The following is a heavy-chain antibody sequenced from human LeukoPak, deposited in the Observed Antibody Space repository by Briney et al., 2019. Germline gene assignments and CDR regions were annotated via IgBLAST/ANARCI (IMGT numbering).Heavy chain of an antibody. V-gene: IGHV4-59*01. CDR1: GGSISSYY. J-gene: IGHJ2*01. D-gene: IGHD1-26*01. CDR2: MFYSGSA. CDR3: ARGLKRIVGATYSDWYFDL. Sequence: SETLSLTCTVSGGSISSYYWSWIRQPPGKGLEWIGSMFYSGSANYHPSLKSRVTIAIDTSKNQFSLKLNSVTAADTAVYYCARGLKRIVGATYSDWYFDLWGRGTLVTVSS.